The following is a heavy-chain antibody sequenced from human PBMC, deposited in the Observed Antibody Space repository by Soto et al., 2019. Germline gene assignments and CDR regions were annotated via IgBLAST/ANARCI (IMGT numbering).Heavy chain of an antibody. D-gene: IGHD2-21*02. V-gene: IGHV1-69*01. CDR2: IIPIFDTT. CDR3: ARAPILVSVTLHENYFDS. CDR1: GDSFSRFA. Sequence: QVQLVQSGPEVKKPGSSLKVSCKSYGDSFSRFAVSWVRRAPGEGLEWMGGIIPIFDTTNYAQKLQGRITIIADESTNTVYMELSNLRSADTGVYYCARAPILVSVTLHENYFDSWGQGTLVTVSS. J-gene: IGHJ4*02.